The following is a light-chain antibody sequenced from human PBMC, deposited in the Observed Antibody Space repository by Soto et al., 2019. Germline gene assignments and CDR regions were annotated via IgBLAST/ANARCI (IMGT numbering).Light chain of an antibody. J-gene: IGKJ5*01. V-gene: IGKV1-39*01. Sequence: DVQMTQSPSSLSALVGDRVTITFRSSQSVSMYLNWYQHKPGKAPKLLINAASNLRSGVPSRFSGSGSGTDFTLTIDGLQPEDFAVYYCQQSYITPPITFGQGTRLEI. CDR3: QQSYITPPIT. CDR2: AAS. CDR1: QSVSMY.